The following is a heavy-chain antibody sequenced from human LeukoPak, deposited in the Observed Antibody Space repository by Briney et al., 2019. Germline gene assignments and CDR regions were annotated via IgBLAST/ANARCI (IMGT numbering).Heavy chain of an antibody. CDR3: ARQGHYYDSSGYDY. D-gene: IGHD3-22*01. CDR2: INHSGST. CDR1: GGSFSGYY. Sequence: SETLSLTCAVYGGSFSGYYWSWIRQPPGKGLEWIGEINHSGSTNYNPSLKSRVTIPVDTSKNQFSLKLSSVTAADTAVYYCARQGHYYDSSGYDYWGQGTLVTVSS. V-gene: IGHV4-34*01. J-gene: IGHJ4*02.